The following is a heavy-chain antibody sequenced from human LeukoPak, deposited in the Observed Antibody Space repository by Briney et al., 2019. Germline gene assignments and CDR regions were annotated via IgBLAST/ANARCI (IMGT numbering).Heavy chain of an antibody. CDR2: IYYSGST. V-gene: IGHV4-59*08. CDR3: ARGRYSSGWYWSY. CDR1: GGSISSYY. Sequence: PSETLSLTCTVSGGSISSYYWSWIRQPPGKGLEWIGYIYYSGSTNYNPSLKSRVTISVDTSKNQFSLKLSSVTAADTAVYYCARGRYSSGWYWSYWGQGTLVTVSS. J-gene: IGHJ4*02. D-gene: IGHD6-19*01.